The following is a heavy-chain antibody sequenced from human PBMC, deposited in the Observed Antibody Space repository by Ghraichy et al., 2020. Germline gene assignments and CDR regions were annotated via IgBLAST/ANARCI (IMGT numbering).Heavy chain of an antibody. V-gene: IGHV3-30*02. Sequence: LSLTCAASGFTFGGYGMHWVRQAPGKGLAWVAFIQHDGDDKYYEDSVKGRFTVSRDNSKNTLYLHMNSLTTDDTAVYYCASSIWAAHWGQGTLVTVSS. D-gene: IGHD2-2*01. CDR2: IQHDGDDK. CDR1: GFTFGGYG. J-gene: IGHJ4*02. CDR3: ASSIWAAH.